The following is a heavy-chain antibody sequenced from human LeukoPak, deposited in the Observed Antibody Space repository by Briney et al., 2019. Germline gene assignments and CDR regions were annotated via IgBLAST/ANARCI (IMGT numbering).Heavy chain of an antibody. CDR1: GFIVSGDF. D-gene: IGHD1-26*01. Sequence: GGSLRLSCAASGFIVSGDFMSWVRQAPGKGLEWVSVIYSDGSTYYADSVKGRFTISSDNSKNTLDLQMTGLRAEDTAVYYCARERGRGRDSPWFDYWGQGTLVTVSS. V-gene: IGHV3-53*01. J-gene: IGHJ4*02. CDR3: ARERGRGRDSPWFDY. CDR2: IYSDGST.